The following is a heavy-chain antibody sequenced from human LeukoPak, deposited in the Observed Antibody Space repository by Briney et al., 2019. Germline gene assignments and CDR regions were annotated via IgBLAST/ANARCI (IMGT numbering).Heavy chain of an antibody. CDR1: GFTFSNYW. CDR2: INSDGSST. J-gene: IGHJ3*02. V-gene: IGHV3-74*01. Sequence: RAGGSLRLSYAASGFTFSNYWMHWVRQAPGKGLVWVSLINSDGSSTIYADSVKGRFTISRDNAKNTLYLQMNSLRAEDTAVYYCARGLTIFGVVNDAFDIWGQGTMVTVSS. CDR3: ARGLTIFGVVNDAFDI. D-gene: IGHD3-3*01.